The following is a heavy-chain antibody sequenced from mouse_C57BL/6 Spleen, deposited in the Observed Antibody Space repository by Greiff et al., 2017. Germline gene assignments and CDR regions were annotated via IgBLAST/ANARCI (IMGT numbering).Heavy chain of an antibody. Sequence: QVQLQQSGAELVRPGASVTLSCKASGYTFTDYEMHWVKQTPVHGLEWIGAIDPETGGTAYNQKFKGKAILTADKSSSTAYMVLRSLTSEDSAVYDCTRSPLYGSSYWYFDVWGTGTTVTVSS. CDR2: IDPETGGT. CDR3: TRSPLYGSSYWYFDV. J-gene: IGHJ1*03. CDR1: GYTFTDYE. D-gene: IGHD1-1*01. V-gene: IGHV1-15*01.